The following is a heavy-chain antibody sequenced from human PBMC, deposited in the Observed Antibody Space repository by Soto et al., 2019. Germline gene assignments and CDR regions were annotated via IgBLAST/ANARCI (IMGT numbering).Heavy chain of an antibody. CDR1: GGSISSGNYY. D-gene: IGHD7-27*01. J-gene: IGHJ4*02. CDR3: ARRLGTAGSFDY. V-gene: IGHV4-31*03. Sequence: SENLSLTCTVSGGSISSGNYYWSWIRQHPGKGLEWIGYIYYGASTYYNPSLKSRVAISVNASKNQFSLTLTSVSDADTAVYYCARRLGTAGSFDYWGQGTLVTVSS. CDR2: IYYGAST.